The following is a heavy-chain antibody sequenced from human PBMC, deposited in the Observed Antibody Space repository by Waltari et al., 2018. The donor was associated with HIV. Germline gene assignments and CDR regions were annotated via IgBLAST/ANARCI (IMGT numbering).Heavy chain of an antibody. V-gene: IGHV5-51*01. D-gene: IGHD3-9*01. CDR2: ITPGDFET. Sequence: EVQPVNSGHPSKESGESLKISCKAYGYKFNTYWIGWVRQMPGKGREWWGIITPGDFETRNNLWSQGQVTISADKSVTPAYLQWRSLKAWDPAKFYCAVGPYYFDGRGGGGRLDYFQTWGRGTRVTVPS. CDR3: AVGPYYFDGRGGGGRLDYFQT. CDR1: GYKFNTYW. J-gene: IGHJ5*02.